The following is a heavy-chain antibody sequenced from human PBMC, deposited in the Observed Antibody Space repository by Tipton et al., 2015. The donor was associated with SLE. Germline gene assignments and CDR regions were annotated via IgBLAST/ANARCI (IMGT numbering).Heavy chain of an antibody. V-gene: IGHV3-11*04. D-gene: IGHD3-9*01. CDR3: ARDRRYFDWLLTPLDY. CDR2: ISSSGSTI. Sequence: SLRLSCVASGFTFSDYYMSWIRQAPGKGLEWVSYISSSGSTIYYADSVKGRFTISRDNAKNSLYLQMNSLRAEDTAVYYCARDRRYFDWLLTPLDYWGQGTLVTVSS. CDR1: GFTFSDYY. J-gene: IGHJ4*02.